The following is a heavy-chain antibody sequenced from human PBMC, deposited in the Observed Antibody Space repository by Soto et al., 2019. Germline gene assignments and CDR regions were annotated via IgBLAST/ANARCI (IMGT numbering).Heavy chain of an antibody. D-gene: IGHD6-13*01. V-gene: IGHV3-23*01. CDR1: AFVYIRDP. CDR3: ATGSEAAATYYYGMDV. J-gene: IGHJ6*02. CDR2: ISGSGGST. Sequence: GGALGLSCSLPAFVYIRDPLSWARLPPREGLEWVSAISGSGGSTCYEDSVKGRFTISKDNAKNTLYLQMNSLRAEATAVFYCATGSEAAATYYYGMDVWGQGTTVT.